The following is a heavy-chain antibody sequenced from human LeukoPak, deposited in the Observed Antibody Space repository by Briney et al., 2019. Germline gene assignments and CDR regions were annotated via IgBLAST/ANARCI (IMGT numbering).Heavy chain of an antibody. J-gene: IGHJ4*02. CDR2: IYYSGST. CDR3: ARGSPAWGSGSYYGY. Sequence: SETLSLTCTVSGGSISSYYWSWIRQPPGKGLEWIGYIYYSGSTNYNPSLKSRVTISVDTSKNQFSLKLSSVTAADTAVYYCARGSPAWGSGSYYGYWGQGTLVTVSS. D-gene: IGHD3-10*01. CDR1: GGSISSYY. V-gene: IGHV4-59*01.